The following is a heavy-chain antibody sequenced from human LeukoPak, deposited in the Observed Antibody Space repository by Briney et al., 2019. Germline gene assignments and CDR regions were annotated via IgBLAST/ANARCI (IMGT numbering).Heavy chain of an antibody. J-gene: IGHJ6*02. CDR2: ISGSGGNT. D-gene: IGHD1-1*01. CDR1: GFTFSTYA. V-gene: IGHV3-23*01. Sequence: EGSLRLSCAASGFTFSTYAMSWVRQAPGKGLEWVSGISGSGGNTYYADSVKGRFTISRDNSKNTVYLQMNSLRAEDTAVYYCARVPYYYGVDVWGQGTTVTVSS. CDR3: ARVPYYYGVDV.